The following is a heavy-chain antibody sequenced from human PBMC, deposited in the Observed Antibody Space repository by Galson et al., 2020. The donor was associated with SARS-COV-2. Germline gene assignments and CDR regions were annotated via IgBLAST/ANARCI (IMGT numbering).Heavy chain of an antibody. CDR1: GGSISSGSYY. Sequence: SETLSLTCTVSGGSISSGSYYWSWIRQPAGKGLEWIRRIYTSGSTNYNPSLKSRVTISVDTSKNQFSLKLSSVTAADTAVYYCASAHIAAAGTGGYNWFDPWGQGTLVTVSS. J-gene: IGHJ5*02. D-gene: IGHD6-13*01. CDR2: IYTSGST. CDR3: ASAHIAAAGTGGYNWFDP. V-gene: IGHV4-61*02.